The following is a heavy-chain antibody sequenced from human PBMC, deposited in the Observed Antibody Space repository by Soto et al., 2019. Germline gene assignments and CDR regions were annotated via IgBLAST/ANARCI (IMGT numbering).Heavy chain of an antibody. CDR3: ARYDILTGRRDAFDI. CDR1: GGSINNYY. Sequence: SETLSLTCSVSGGSINNYYWSWIRQPPGKGLEWIGYIHFRGSPNYSPSVKSRVVISVDTSKNQFSLKLSSVTTADTAVYYCARYDILTGRRDAFDIWGRGTMVTVSS. V-gene: IGHV4-59*01. D-gene: IGHD3-9*01. J-gene: IGHJ3*02. CDR2: IHFRGSP.